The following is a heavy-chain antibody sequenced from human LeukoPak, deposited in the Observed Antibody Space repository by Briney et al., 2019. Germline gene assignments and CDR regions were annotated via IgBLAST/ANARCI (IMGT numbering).Heavy chain of an antibody. CDR1: GGSISSYY. V-gene: IGHV4-59*12. CDR2: IYYSGST. CDR3: ARRRPYSGYDSRKKSPAGYWFDT. D-gene: IGHD5-12*01. J-gene: IGHJ5*02. Sequence: SETLSLICTVSGGSISSYYWSWIRQPPGKGLEWIGYIYYSGSTNYNPSLKSRVTISVDTSKNHFSLKLSSVTAADTAVYYCARRRPYSGYDSRKKSPAGYWFDTWGQGALVTVSS.